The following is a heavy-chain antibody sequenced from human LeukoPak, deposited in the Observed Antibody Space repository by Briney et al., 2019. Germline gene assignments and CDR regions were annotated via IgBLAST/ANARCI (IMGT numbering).Heavy chain of an antibody. D-gene: IGHD4-23*01. Sequence: PETLSLTCTVSGDSISSSSYYWGWIRQPPGKELEWIGSIYYSGSTYYNPSLNSRVTISVDTSKNQFSLKLSSVTAADTAVYYCARDYLGGNPDAFDIWGQGTMVTVSS. CDR2: IYYSGST. CDR3: ARDYLGGNPDAFDI. V-gene: IGHV4-39*07. CDR1: GDSISSSSYY. J-gene: IGHJ3*02.